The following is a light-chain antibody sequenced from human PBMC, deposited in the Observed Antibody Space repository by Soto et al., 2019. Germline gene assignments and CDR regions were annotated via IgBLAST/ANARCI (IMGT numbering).Light chain of an antibody. J-gene: IGLJ1*01. CDR3: ATWDDSLKGYV. CDR1: SSNIGSNT. V-gene: IGLV1-44*01. CDR2: SNN. Sequence: QAVVTQPPSASGTPGQRVTMSCSGSSSNIGSNTVNWYQQLPGTATKLVVYSNNRRPSGVPDRFSGSKSGTSVSLAISGLQSEDEADYYCATWDDSLKGYVFGTGTKLTVL.